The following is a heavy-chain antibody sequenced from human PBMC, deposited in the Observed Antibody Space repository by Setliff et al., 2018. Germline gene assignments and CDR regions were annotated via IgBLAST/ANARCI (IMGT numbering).Heavy chain of an antibody. J-gene: IGHJ6*03. Sequence: PSETLSLTCTVSGGSISSYYWSWIRQPPGKGLEWIGSIHYSGSTNYNPSLKSRLTISVDTAKTQFSLRLISVTAADTAVYYCARHLSSGSYHGGAYYYMDVWGKGTTVTVSS. V-gene: IGHV4-59*08. D-gene: IGHD1-26*01. CDR3: ARHLSSGSYHGGAYYYMDV. CDR2: IHYSGST. CDR1: GGSISSYY.